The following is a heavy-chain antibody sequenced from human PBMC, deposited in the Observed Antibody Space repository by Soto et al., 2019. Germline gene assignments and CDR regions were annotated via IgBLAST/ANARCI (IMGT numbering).Heavy chain of an antibody. CDR2: FDPEDGET. CDR1: GYSLTVLV. J-gene: IGHJ4*02. Sequence: ASVKVSCKVSGYSLTVLVMAGVRQAPGKGLEWMGGFDPEDGETIYAQKFQGRVTMTTDTSTSTAYMELRSLRSDDTAVYYCARSVAGTLDYWGQGTLVTVSS. CDR3: ARSVAGTLDY. D-gene: IGHD6-19*01. V-gene: IGHV1-24*01.